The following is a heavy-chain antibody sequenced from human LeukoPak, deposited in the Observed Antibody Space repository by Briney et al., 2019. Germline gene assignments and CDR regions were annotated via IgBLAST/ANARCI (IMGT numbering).Heavy chain of an antibody. Sequence: GGSLRLSCAASGFTVSSNYMSWVRQAPGKGLEWVSVIYSGGSTYYADSVKGRFTISRDNAKNSLYLQMNSLRAEGTAVYYCAREGDGYYYYYMDVWGKGTTVTVSS. J-gene: IGHJ6*03. V-gene: IGHV3-53*01. CDR2: IYSGGST. CDR1: GFTVSSNY. D-gene: IGHD2-21*02. CDR3: AREGDGYYYYYMDV.